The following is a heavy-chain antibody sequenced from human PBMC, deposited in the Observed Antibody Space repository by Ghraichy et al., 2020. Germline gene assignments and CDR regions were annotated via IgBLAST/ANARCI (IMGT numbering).Heavy chain of an antibody. CDR2: IDPNSGGT. CDR3: ARRNCPTGVVVLDAHHYFDP. Sequence: GESLNISCKASGYTFTGHYLHWVRQAPGQELEWMGWIDPNSGGTNYAQNFQGRVTMTRDTSISTAYMDLSRLRSDDTAVYYCARRNCPTGVVVLDAHHYFDPWGQGTLVTVSS. D-gene: IGHD2-15*01. CDR1: GYTFTGHY. J-gene: IGHJ5*02. V-gene: IGHV1-2*02.